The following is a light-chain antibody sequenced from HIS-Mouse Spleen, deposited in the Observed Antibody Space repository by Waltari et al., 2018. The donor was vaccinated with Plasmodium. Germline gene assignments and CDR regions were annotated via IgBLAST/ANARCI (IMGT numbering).Light chain of an antibody. CDR3: CSYAGSSTFVV. CDR2: EGS. V-gene: IGLV2-23*03. Sequence: LTQPASVSGSPGQSITFSCTGTSSDVGSYNLVSWYQQPPGKAPKLMIYEGSKRPSGVSNRFSASKSGNTASLTISGLQAEDEADYYCCSYAGSSTFVVFGGGTKLTVL. J-gene: IGLJ2*01. CDR1: SSDVGSYNL.